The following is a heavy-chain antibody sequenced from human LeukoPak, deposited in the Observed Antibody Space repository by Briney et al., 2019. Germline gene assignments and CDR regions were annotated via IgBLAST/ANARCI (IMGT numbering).Heavy chain of an antibody. CDR1: GGSISGSSYY. CDR3: ASVSSLLFDD. Sequence: SETLSLTCTVSGGSISGSSYYWGWIRQPPGKGLEWIGSIYYSGSTYYNPSLESRVTISVDTSKNQFSLNLSSVTAADTAVYYCASVSSLLFDDWGQGTLVTVSS. J-gene: IGHJ4*02. CDR2: IYYSGST. V-gene: IGHV4-39*01. D-gene: IGHD5/OR15-5a*01.